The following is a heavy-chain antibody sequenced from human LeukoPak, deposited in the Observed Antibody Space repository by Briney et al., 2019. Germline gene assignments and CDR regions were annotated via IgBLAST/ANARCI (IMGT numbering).Heavy chain of an antibody. J-gene: IGHJ6*02. CDR1: GFTFDDYA. CDR2: ISWNSGSI. Sequence: GGSLRLSCAASGFTFDDYAMHWVRQAPGKGLGWVSGISWNSGSIGYADSVKGRFTISRDNAKNSLYLQMNSLRAEDTALYYCAKDVKGYYYYYGMDVRGQGTTVTVSS. CDR3: AKDVKGYYYYYGMDV. V-gene: IGHV3-9*01.